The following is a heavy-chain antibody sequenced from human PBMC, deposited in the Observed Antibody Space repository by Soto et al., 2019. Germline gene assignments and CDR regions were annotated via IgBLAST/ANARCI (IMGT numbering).Heavy chain of an antibody. J-gene: IGHJ4*02. V-gene: IGHV3-23*01. CDR3: VKGAWLDY. CDR1: GFTFSTFD. CDR2: ISGRDDSA. Sequence: GGSLRLSCAASGFTFSTFDMSWVRQPPGKGLEWVSVISGRDDSANYADSVKGRFTISKDKSSNTLYLQMNNLRAEDTAVYYCVKGAWLDYWGQGTLVTVPS. D-gene: IGHD6-19*01.